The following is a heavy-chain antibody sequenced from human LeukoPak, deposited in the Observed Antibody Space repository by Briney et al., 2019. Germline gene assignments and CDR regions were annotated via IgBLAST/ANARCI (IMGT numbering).Heavy chain of an antibody. CDR1: GFTFSTYT. Sequence: GGSLRLSCAAPGFTFSTYTMSWVRQAPGKGLEWVSSIYNSGAGIFYADSVKGRFTISRDNSKNTLYLQMNSLRAEDTAVYYCAKDVDPDSGWDLDYWGQGTLVTVSS. V-gene: IGHV3-23*01. D-gene: IGHD6-19*01. CDR3: AKDVDPDSGWDLDY. CDR2: IYNSGAGI. J-gene: IGHJ4*02.